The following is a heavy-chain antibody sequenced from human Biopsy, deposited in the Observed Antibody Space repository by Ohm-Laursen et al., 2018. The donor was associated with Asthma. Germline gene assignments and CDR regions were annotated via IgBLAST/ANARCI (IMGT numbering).Heavy chain of an antibody. V-gene: IGHV3-23*01. D-gene: IGHD4-17*01. CDR1: VFTLSSYA. J-gene: IGHJ5*02. CDR3: AKVGHGYGDYVGYLDP. Sequence: SLRLSCAATVFTLSSYAIHWVRQAPGKGLEWVSVISSGGGTIDYADSVKGRFTISRNISTNTVYLQMDSLSADDTAVYYCAKVGHGYGDYVGYLDPWGQGTLVTVSS. CDR2: ISSGGGTI.